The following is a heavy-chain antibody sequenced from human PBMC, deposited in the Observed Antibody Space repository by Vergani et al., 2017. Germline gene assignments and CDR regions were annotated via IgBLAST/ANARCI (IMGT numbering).Heavy chain of an antibody. CDR1: GYTFTYRY. V-gene: IGHV1-45*02. Sequence: QMQLVQSGAEVKKTGSSVKVSCKASGYTFTYRYLHWVRQAPGQALEWMGWITPFNGNTNYAQKFQGRVTITADKATSTAYMELSSLRSEDTAVYYCARDSNPHTYYYYYGMDVWGQGTTVTVSS. CDR2: ITPFNGNT. J-gene: IGHJ6*02. D-gene: IGHD3-22*01. CDR3: ARDSNPHTYYYYYGMDV.